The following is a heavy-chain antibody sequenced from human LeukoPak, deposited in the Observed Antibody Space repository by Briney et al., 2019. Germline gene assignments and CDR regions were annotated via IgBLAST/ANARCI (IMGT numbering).Heavy chain of an antibody. J-gene: IGHJ4*02. Sequence: GASVKVSCKASGGTFSSYAISWVRQAPGQGLEWMGGIIPIFGTANYAQKFQGRVTITADKSTSTAYMELSSLRSEDTAVYYCARDRGIAAAGRSYYFDYWGQGTLVTVSS. D-gene: IGHD6-13*01. CDR2: IIPIFGTA. CDR1: GGTFSSYA. V-gene: IGHV1-69*06. CDR3: ARDRGIAAAGRSYYFDY.